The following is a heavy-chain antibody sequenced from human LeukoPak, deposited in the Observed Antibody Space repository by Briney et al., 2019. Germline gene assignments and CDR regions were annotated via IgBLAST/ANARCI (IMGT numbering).Heavy chain of an antibody. CDR2: IYYSGST. CDR1: GFTFSSYA. D-gene: IGHD6-19*01. Sequence: GSLRLSCAASGFTFSSYAMSWIRQPPGKGLEWIGYIYYSGSTNYNPSLKSRVTISVDTSKNQFSLKLSSVTAADTAVYYCSTAVAGTDYWGQGTLVTVSS. CDR3: STAVAGTDY. J-gene: IGHJ4*02. V-gene: IGHV4-59*01.